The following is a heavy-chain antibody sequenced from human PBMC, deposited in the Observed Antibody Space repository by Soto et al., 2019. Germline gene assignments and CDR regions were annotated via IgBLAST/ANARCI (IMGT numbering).Heavy chain of an antibody. D-gene: IGHD6-13*01. V-gene: IGHV4-4*02. CDR1: GDSIIGTHW. CDR2: THQSRGT. CDR3: ARYSAASGIYYFDY. Sequence: PSATLSLTCAVSGDSIIGTHWWSWVRRPPGKGLEFIGETHQSRGTNYNPSLRSRITMSLDKSKNHLSFIFSFLPAADRGLFSWARYSAASGIYYFDYWGQGTLVTVSS. J-gene: IGHJ4*01.